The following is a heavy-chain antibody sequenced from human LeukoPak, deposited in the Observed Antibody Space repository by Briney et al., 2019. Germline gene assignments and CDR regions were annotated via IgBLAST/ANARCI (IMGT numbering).Heavy chain of an antibody. Sequence: GTLRLSCAASGFTFSSYGMSWVRQAPGKGLEWIGEINHSGSTNYNPSLKSRVTISVDTSKNQFSLKLSSVTAADTAVYYCARDRVGQQLVGRKNNYYYMDVWGKGTTVTISS. D-gene: IGHD6-13*01. CDR3: ARDRVGQQLVGRKNNYYYMDV. V-gene: IGHV4-34*01. CDR1: GFTFSSYG. J-gene: IGHJ6*03. CDR2: INHSGST.